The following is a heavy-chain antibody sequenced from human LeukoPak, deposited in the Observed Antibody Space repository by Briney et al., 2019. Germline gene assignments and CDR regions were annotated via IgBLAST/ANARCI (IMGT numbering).Heavy chain of an antibody. V-gene: IGHV3-23*01. J-gene: IGHJ4*02. CDR1: GFTFNSFS. CDR2: IDESGAGT. CDR3: ANTHDYGDY. Sequence: GGSLRLSCAASGFTFNSFSMSWVRHAPGEGLEWVSGIDESGAGTFYADSVKGRFTISRDNSKNTLLLQMNSLRVEDTAVYYCANTHDYGDYWGQGTLVTVSS.